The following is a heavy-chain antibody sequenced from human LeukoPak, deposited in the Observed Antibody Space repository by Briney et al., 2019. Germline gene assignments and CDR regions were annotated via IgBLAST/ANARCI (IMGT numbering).Heavy chain of an antibody. V-gene: IGHV1-46*01. CDR1: GYTFTSYY. Sequence: ASVTVSCKASGYTFTSYYMHWVRQAPGQGLEWMGIINPSGGSTSYAQKFQGRVTMTRDMSTSTVYMELSSLRSEDTAVYYCARDTRSGGDCLVYWGQGTLVTVSS. CDR2: INPSGGST. D-gene: IGHD2-21*01. CDR3: ARDTRSGGDCLVY. J-gene: IGHJ4*02.